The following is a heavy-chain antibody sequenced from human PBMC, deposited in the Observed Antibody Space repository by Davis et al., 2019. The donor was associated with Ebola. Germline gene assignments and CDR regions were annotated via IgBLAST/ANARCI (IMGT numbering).Heavy chain of an antibody. V-gene: IGHV3-23*01. CDR1: GFTFSSYA. D-gene: IGHD4-23*01. CDR2: ISGSGGST. Sequence: PGGSLRLSCAASGFTFSSYAMSWVRQAPGKGLEWVSVISGSGGSTYYADSVKGRFTISRDNSKNTLYLQMNSLRAEDTAVYYCANLDYGDNSGFDYWGQGTLVTVSS. CDR3: ANLDYGDNSGFDY. J-gene: IGHJ4*02.